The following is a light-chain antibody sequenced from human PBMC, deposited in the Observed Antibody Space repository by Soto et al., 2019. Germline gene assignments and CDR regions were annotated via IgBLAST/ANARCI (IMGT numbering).Light chain of an antibody. V-gene: IGLV2-8*01. CDR1: SSDVGSYNF. Sequence: QSVLTQPASVSGSPGQSITISCTGTSSDVGSYNFVSWYQQLPGKAPKLMIYEVVQRPSGVPDRFSGSKSGNTASLTVSGLQAADEADYFCKSYAGSNTYVFGSGTKVTVL. J-gene: IGLJ1*01. CDR2: EVV. CDR3: KSYAGSNTYV.